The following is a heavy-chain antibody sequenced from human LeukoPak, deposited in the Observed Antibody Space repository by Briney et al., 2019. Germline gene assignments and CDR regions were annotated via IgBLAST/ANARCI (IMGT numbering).Heavy chain of an antibody. D-gene: IGHD3-16*01. J-gene: IGHJ4*02. V-gene: IGHV1-2*02. Sequence: ASVKVSCKASGYTFTGYYMHWVRQAPGQGLEWMGWINPNSGGTNYAQKFQGRVTMTTDTSTNTAYMELRSLRSDDTAVYYCARGGVTFNYFDSWGQGTLVTVSS. CDR3: ARGGVTFNYFDS. CDR2: INPNSGGT. CDR1: GYTFTGYY.